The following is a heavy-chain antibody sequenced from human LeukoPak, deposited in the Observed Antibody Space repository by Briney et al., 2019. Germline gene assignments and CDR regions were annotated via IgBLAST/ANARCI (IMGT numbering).Heavy chain of an antibody. Sequence: PSETLSLTCTVSGGSISSYYWSWIRQPPGKGLEWIGYIYYSGSTNYNPSLKSRVTIPVDTSKNQFSLKLSSVTAADTAVYYCARCASGYLFDYWGQGTLVTVSS. J-gene: IGHJ4*02. CDR1: GGSISSYY. D-gene: IGHD3-22*01. V-gene: IGHV4-59*08. CDR2: IYYSGST. CDR3: ARCASGYLFDY.